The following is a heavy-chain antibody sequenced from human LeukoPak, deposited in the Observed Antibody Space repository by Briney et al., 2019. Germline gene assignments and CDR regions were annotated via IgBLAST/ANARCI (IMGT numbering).Heavy chain of an antibody. CDR1: GGSISSSSYY. J-gene: IGHJ4*02. D-gene: IGHD3-10*01. CDR2: IYYSGST. CDR3: ARERGSSFDY. V-gene: IGHV4-39*07. Sequence: SETLSLTCTVSGGSISSSSYYWGWIRQPPGKGLEWIGSIYYSGSTYYNPSLKSRVTISVDTSKNQFSLKLSSVTAADTAVYYCARERGSSFDYWGQGTLVTVSS.